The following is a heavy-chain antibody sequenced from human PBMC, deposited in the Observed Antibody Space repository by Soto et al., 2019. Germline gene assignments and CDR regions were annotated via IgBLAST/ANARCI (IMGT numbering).Heavy chain of an antibody. Sequence: SETLSLTCTVSGGSISSSSYYWGWIRQPPGKGLEWIGSIYYSGSTYYNPSLKSRVTISVDTSKNQFSLKLSSVTAADTAVYYCARHPRWGSGSYYEWFDPWGQGTLVTVSS. D-gene: IGHD1-26*01. CDR2: IYYSGST. CDR3: ARHPRWGSGSYYEWFDP. CDR1: GGSISSSSYY. V-gene: IGHV4-39*01. J-gene: IGHJ5*02.